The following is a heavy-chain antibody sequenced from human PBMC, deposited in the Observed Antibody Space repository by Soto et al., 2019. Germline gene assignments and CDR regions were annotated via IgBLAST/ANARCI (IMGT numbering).Heavy chain of an antibody. V-gene: IGHV3-48*02. CDR1: GFTFSSYS. CDR3: ARDHRPPPYGDYATDY. CDR2: ISSSSSTI. Sequence: GGSLRLSCAASGFTFSSYSMNWVRQAPGKGLEWVSYISSSSSTIYYADSVKGRFTISRDNAKNSLYLQMNSLRDEDTAVYYCARDHRPPPYGDYATDYWGQGTLVTVSS. D-gene: IGHD4-17*01. J-gene: IGHJ4*02.